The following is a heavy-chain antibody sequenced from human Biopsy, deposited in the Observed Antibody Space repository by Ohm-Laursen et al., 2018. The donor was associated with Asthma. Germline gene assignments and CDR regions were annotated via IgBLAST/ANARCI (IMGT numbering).Heavy chain of an antibody. V-gene: IGHV1-3*04. Sequence: SVKVSCKTSGYNFISFAIHWVRQAPGQRLEWMGWVNTGNGDTKYSQKFQGRVTITRDTSASTAYMELRSLRSEDTATYYCARTYYDFLTGQVRDVFGVWGQGTMVTVSS. CDR1: GYNFISFA. J-gene: IGHJ3*01. D-gene: IGHD3-9*01. CDR2: VNTGNGDT. CDR3: ARTYYDFLTGQVRDVFGV.